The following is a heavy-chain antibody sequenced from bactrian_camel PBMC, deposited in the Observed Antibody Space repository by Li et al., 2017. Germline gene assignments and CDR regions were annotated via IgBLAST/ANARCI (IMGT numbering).Heavy chain of an antibody. D-gene: IGHD7*01. Sequence: VQLVESGGGSVQAGGSLRLSCTASGLTVSGRYMGWFRQNPGEVRAAVAVVEGDGTIRYEESVKGRFTISKDNDKNILYLQMDNLKPEDTAMYWCAARRGSIVGWRHFEFDYRGQGTQVTVS. CDR2: VEGDGTI. CDR3: AARRGSIVGWRHFEFDY. V-gene: IGHV3S42*01. CDR1: GLTVSGRY. J-gene: IGHJ4*01.